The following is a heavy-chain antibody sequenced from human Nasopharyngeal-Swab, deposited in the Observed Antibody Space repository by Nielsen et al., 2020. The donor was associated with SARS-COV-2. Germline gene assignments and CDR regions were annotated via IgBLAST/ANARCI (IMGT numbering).Heavy chain of an antibody. V-gene: IGHV3-15*01. Sequence: GESLKISCAASGFTFSNAWMSWVRQAPGKGLEWVGRIKSKTDGGTTDYAAPVKGRFTISRDDSKNTLYLQMNSLRAEDTAVYYCARLYNYASSYFDYWGQGTLVTVSS. D-gene: IGHD5-18*01. CDR1: GFTFSNAW. J-gene: IGHJ4*02. CDR2: IKSKTDGGTT. CDR3: ARLYNYASSYFDY.